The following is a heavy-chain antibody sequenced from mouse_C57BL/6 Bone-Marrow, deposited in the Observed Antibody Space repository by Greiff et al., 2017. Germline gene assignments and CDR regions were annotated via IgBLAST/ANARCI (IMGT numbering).Heavy chain of an antibody. CDR2: ISSGSSTI. CDR1: GFTFSDYG. J-gene: IGHJ2*01. Sequence: EVKLVESGGGLVKPGGSLKLSCAASGFTFSDYGMHWVRQAPEKGLEWVAYISSGSSTIYYAATVKGRFTISRDNAKNTLFLQMTSLRSEDTAMYYCARDALVYFDYWGQGTTLTVSS. V-gene: IGHV5-17*01. CDR3: ARDALVYFDY.